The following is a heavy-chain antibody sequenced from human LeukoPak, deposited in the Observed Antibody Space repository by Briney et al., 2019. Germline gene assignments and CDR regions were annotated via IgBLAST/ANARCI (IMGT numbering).Heavy chain of an antibody. Sequence: PSETLSLTCPVSGGSISRSTHYWGWIRQPPGRGLEWIGSMYYSGSTYYNSSLKSRVTISEDTSKNQFSLKLSFATAADTAVYYCARLEGSYGSAAFDIWGQGTMVTVSS. CDR3: ARLEGSYGSAAFDI. CDR1: GGSISRSTHY. J-gene: IGHJ3*02. V-gene: IGHV4-39*01. CDR2: MYYSGST. D-gene: IGHD3-10*01.